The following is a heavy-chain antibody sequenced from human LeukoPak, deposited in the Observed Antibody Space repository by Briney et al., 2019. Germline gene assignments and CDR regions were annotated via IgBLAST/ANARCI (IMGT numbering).Heavy chain of an antibody. CDR1: GFTFSSYG. Sequence: GGSLRLSCAASGFTFSSYGMHWVRQAPGKGLEWVAFIRYDGSNKYYADSVKGRFTISRDNSKNTLYLQMNSLRAEDTAVYYCAKGGAEYSSHFDYWGQGTLVTVSS. CDR2: IRYDGSNK. CDR3: AKGGAEYSSHFDY. J-gene: IGHJ4*02. V-gene: IGHV3-30*02. D-gene: IGHD6-6*01.